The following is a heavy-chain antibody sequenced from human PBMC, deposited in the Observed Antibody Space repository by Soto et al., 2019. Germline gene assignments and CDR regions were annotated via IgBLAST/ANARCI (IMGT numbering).Heavy chain of an antibody. CDR1: GGSISSGDYY. Sequence: PSETLSLTCTVSGGSISSGDYYWSWIRQPPGKGLEWIGYIHYSGSTHYNPSLKSRLTISVDTSKNQFSLKLISVTAADTAVYYCASGVTTVTRFDSWGQGTLVTVS. V-gene: IGHV4-30-4*01. CDR3: ASGVTTVTRFDS. D-gene: IGHD4-17*01. J-gene: IGHJ4*02. CDR2: IHYSGST.